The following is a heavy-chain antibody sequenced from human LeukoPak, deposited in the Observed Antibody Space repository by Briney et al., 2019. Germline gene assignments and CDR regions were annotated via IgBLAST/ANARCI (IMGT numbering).Heavy chain of an antibody. V-gene: IGHV3-23*01. CDR1: GFTFSSYA. D-gene: IGHD6-19*01. J-gene: IGHJ4*02. Sequence: GGSLRLSCAASGFTFSSYAMTWVRQAPGKGLEWVSAISGSGGSTYYADSVKGRFTISRDNAKNSLYLHMDSLRAEDTAVYYCARGAYSSGWAYFDHWGQGTLVTVSS. CDR2: ISGSGGST. CDR3: ARGAYSSGWAYFDH.